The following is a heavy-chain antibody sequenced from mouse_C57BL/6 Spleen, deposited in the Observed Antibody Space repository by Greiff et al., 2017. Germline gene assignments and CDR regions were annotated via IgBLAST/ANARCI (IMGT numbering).Heavy chain of an antibody. CDR1: GYTFTSYW. J-gene: IGHJ2*01. D-gene: IGHD2-12*01. CDR3: ARSATILADY. V-gene: IGHV1-64*01. CDR2: IPPNSGST. Sequence: QVQLQQPGAELVKPGASVKLSCKASGYTFTSYWMHWVKQRPGQGLEWIGMIPPNSGSTNYNEKFKGKATLTVDKSSNTAYMQLSSLTTEDSAVYYCARSATILADYWGQGTTLTVSA.